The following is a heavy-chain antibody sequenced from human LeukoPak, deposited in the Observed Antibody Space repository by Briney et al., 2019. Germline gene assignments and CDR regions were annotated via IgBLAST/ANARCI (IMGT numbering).Heavy chain of an antibody. CDR3: ARVGSTAEAGTPDY. Sequence: GGSLRLSCAASGFTFSDYYMSWIRQAPGKGLEWLSYISRTGSHTPYADSVKGRFTVSRGNAKNSLSLELNSLRVDDTAIYYCARVGSTAEAGTPDYWGQGTLVTVS. CDR2: ISRTGSHT. D-gene: IGHD6-13*01. V-gene: IGHV3-11*06. CDR1: GFTFSDYY. J-gene: IGHJ4*02.